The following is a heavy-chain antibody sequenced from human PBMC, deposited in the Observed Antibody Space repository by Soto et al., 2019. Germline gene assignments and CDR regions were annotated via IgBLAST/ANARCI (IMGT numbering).Heavy chain of an antibody. J-gene: IGHJ4*02. V-gene: IGHV3-48*01. D-gene: IGHD6-19*01. CDR2: ITSSSSAI. CDR1: GFTFSSYS. CDR3: ARGPVAAIDY. Sequence: GGSLRLSCASSGFTFSSYSMNWVRQAPGKGLEWVSHITSSSSAIYYADSVKGRFTISRDNAKNSLYLQMNSLRAEDTAVYYCARGPVAAIDYWGQGILVTVSS.